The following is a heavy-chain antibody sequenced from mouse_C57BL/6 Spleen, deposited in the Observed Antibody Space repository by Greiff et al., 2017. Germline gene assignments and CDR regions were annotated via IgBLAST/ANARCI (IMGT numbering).Heavy chain of an antibody. J-gene: IGHJ2*01. CDR3: TSTTVVAFDY. CDR2: IDPENGGT. D-gene: IGHD1-1*01. V-gene: IGHV1-15*01. CDR1: GYTFTDYE. Sequence: QVQLQQSGAELVRPGASVTLSCKASGYTFTDYEMHWVKQTPVHGLEWIGAIDPENGGTAYNQKFKGKAILTADKSSSTAYMELRSLTSEDSAVYYCTSTTVVAFDYWGQGTTLTVSS.